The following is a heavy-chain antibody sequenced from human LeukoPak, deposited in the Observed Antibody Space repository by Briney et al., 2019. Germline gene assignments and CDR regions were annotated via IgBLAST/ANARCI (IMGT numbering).Heavy chain of an antibody. CDR2: TRNKANSYTT. Sequence: PGGSLRLSCAVSGFIFSDYYMDWVRQAPGRGLEWVGRTRNKANSYTTEYAASVQGRFTISRDDSKNSLYLQLNSLKTEDTAVYFCARGRAYDWRSFDFWGQGTLVTVSS. CDR1: GFIFSDYY. J-gene: IGHJ4*02. V-gene: IGHV3-72*01. D-gene: IGHD3-16*01. CDR3: ARGRAYDWRSFDF.